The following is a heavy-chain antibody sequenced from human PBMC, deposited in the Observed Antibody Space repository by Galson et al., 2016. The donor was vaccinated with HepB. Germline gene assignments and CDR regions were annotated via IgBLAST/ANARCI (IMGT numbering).Heavy chain of an antibody. Sequence: SLRLSCAASGFTFSSYYMNWVRQAPGKGLEWVSSISSGSSYIYYADSVKGRFTISRDDAKNSLYLQMNSLRAEDTAVYYCARDPVASSTWYYFDDWGQGTRVTVSS. CDR3: ARDPVASSTWYYFDD. CDR2: ISSGSSYI. CDR1: GFTFSSYY. V-gene: IGHV3-21*01. D-gene: IGHD4-11*01. J-gene: IGHJ4*02.